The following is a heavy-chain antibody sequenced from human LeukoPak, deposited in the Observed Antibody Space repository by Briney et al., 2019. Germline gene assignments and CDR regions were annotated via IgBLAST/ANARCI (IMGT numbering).Heavy chain of an antibody. V-gene: IGHV3-48*03. D-gene: IGHD6-13*01. CDR2: ISSSGSTI. CDR3: ARSQTGGSSWYYFDY. Sequence: GGSLRLSCAASGFTFSSYEMNWVRQAPGKGLEWVSYISSSGSTIYYADSVKGRFTISRDNAKNSLYLQMNSLRAEDTAVYYCARSQTGGSSWYYFDYWGQGTLVTVSS. J-gene: IGHJ4*02. CDR1: GFTFSSYE.